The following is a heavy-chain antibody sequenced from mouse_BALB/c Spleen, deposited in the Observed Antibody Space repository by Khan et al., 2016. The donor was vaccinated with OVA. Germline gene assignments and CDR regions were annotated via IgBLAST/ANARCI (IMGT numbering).Heavy chain of an antibody. Sequence: EVQGVESGGDLVKPGGSLKLSCAASGFTFSSYSMSWVRQTPDKRLEWVATISSGGDYTYYLDIVKGRFTISRDNARNTLYLQVSSLKSEDTAMYSGACNLTGSFAYWGQGTLVTVSA. CDR1: GFTFSSYS. J-gene: IGHJ3*01. CDR2: ISSGGDYT. CDR3: ACNLTGSFAY. D-gene: IGHD4-1*01. V-gene: IGHV5-6*01.